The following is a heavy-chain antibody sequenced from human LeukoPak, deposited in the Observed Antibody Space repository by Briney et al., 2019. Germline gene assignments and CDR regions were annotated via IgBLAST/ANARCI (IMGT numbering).Heavy chain of an antibody. D-gene: IGHD3-3*01. Sequence: GGSLRLSCAASGFTFSSYAMSWVRQAPGKGLEWVSAISGSGGSTYYADSVKGRFTISRDNAKNSLYLQMNSLRAEDTAVYYCARDSFGVVDYWGQGTLVTVSS. V-gene: IGHV3-23*01. CDR1: GFTFSSYA. CDR2: ISGSGGST. J-gene: IGHJ4*02. CDR3: ARDSFGVVDY.